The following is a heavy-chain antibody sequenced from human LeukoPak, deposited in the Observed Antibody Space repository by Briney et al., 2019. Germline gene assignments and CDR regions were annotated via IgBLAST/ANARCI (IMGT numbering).Heavy chain of an antibody. CDR2: ISDDSRHI. CDR1: GFTFSAYS. Sequence: GGSLRLSCAVSGFTFSAYSMNWVRQAPGKGLGWISSISDDSRHIYYADSVKGRFAISRDNAKNSVYLQMNSLRAEDTAVYYCARNNYYDSSGYDYWGQGTLVTVSS. V-gene: IGHV3-21*01. D-gene: IGHD3-22*01. J-gene: IGHJ4*02. CDR3: ARNNYYDSSGYDY.